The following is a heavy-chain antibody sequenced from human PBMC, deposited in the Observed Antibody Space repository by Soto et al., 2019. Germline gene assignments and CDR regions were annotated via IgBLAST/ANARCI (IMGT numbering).Heavy chain of an antibody. Sequence: PSETLSLTCTVSGVSISGGGRNWSWIRQYPGRGLQWIGFIHYSGTSYYNPSLKSRVAMSVDTSRNQFSLRLTSVTAADTAVYYCTTGGDAAKPGYWGQGTLVIVSS. CDR1: GVSISGGGRN. V-gene: IGHV4-31*03. CDR2: IHYSGTS. CDR3: TTGGDAAKPGY. D-gene: IGHD1-1*01. J-gene: IGHJ4*02.